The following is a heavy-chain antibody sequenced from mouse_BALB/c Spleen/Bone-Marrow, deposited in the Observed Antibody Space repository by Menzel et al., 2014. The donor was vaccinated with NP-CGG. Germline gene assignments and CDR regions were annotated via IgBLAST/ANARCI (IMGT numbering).Heavy chain of an antibody. J-gene: IGHJ4*01. V-gene: IGHV3-2*02. D-gene: IGHD1-1*01. Sequence: EVKLVESGPGLVKPSQSLSLTCTVTGYSITSDYSWNWIRQFPGSKLEWMGYISYSGSTSYNSSLKSRISITRDTSKNQFFLQLNSVTTEDTATYYCARRIGKAMDYWGQGTSVTVSS. CDR2: ISYSGST. CDR3: ARRIGKAMDY. CDR1: GYSITSDYS.